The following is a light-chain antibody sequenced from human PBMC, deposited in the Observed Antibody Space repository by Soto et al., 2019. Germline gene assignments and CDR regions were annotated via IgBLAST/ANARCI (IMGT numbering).Light chain of an antibody. V-gene: IGLV3-21*04. Sequence: SYELTQPPSVSVAPGKTARITCGGNNIGSESVHWYQQKPGQAPVLVIYYDSDRPSGIPERFSGSNSGNTATLTISRVEAGDEADYYCQVWDSSSDHWVFGGRTKLTVL. CDR2: YDS. CDR3: QVWDSSSDHWV. CDR1: NIGSES. J-gene: IGLJ3*02.